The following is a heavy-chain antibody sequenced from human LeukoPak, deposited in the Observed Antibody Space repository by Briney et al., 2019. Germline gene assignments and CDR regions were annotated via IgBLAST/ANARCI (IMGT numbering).Heavy chain of an antibody. V-gene: IGHV4-30-4*08. Sequence: SETLSLTCTVSGGSISSGGYYWSWIRQHPGKGLEWIGYIYYSGSTYYNPSLKSRVTISVDTSKNQFSLKLSSVTAADTAVYYCASQRGITIFGVVTAYYFDYWGQGTLVTVSS. CDR1: GGSISSGGYY. D-gene: IGHD3-3*01. J-gene: IGHJ4*02. CDR2: IYYSGST. CDR3: ASQRGITIFGVVTAYYFDY.